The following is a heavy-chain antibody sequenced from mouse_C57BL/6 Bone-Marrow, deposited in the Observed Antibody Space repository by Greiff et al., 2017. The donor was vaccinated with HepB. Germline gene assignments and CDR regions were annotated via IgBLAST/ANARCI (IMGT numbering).Heavy chain of an antibody. CDR1: GYSITSGYY. CDR2: ISYDGSN. J-gene: IGHJ3*01. CDR3: ARFLGRGPFAY. Sequence: DVQLQESGPGLVKPSQSLSLTCSVTGYSITSGYYWNWIRQFPGNKLEWMGYISYDGSNNYNPSLKNRISITRDTSKNQFFLKLNSVTTEDTATYYCARFLGRGPFAYWGQGTLVTVSA. D-gene: IGHD4-1*01. V-gene: IGHV3-6*01.